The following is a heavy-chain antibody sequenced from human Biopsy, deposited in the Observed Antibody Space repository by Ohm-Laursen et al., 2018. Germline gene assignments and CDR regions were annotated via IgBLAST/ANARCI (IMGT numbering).Heavy chain of an antibody. CDR1: GGSMSSYY. V-gene: IGHV4-59*07. Sequence: SDTLSLTCTVSGGSMSSYYWTWIRQPPGKGLEWIGYIYNSGSTNYNPSLKSRVTISVAVDTSKSQFSLRLSSVTAADTAMYYCARGVAGVYDALDIWGQGTMVIVSS. CDR2: IYNSGST. CDR3: ARGVAGVYDALDI. D-gene: IGHD2-15*01. J-gene: IGHJ3*02.